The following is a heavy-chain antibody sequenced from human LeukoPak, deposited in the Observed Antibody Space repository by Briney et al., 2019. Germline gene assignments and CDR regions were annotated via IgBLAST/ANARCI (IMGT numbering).Heavy chain of an antibody. CDR2: ISWNSGSI. D-gene: IGHD2-2*01. J-gene: IGHJ4*02. V-gene: IGHV3-9*01. CDR3: ARSRTEYCSSTSCYEADY. Sequence: GGSLRLSCAASGFTFDDYAMHWVRQAPGKGLEWVSGISWNSGSIGYADSVKGRFTISRDNAKNSLYLQMNSLRAEDTAVYYCARSRTEYCSSTSCYEADYWGQGTLVTVSS. CDR1: GFTFDDYA.